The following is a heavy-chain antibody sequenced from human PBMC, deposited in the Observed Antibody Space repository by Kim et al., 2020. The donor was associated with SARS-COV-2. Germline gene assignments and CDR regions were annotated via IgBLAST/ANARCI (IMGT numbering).Heavy chain of an antibody. Sequence: TAYSSSVMSQFTITRHNSKNTLYPRMNSLRAEDTAVYYCANSVSPWWSLDYWGQGTLVTVSS. CDR3: ANSVSPWWSLDY. CDR2: T. D-gene: IGHD2-15*01. J-gene: IGHJ4*02. V-gene: IGHV3-23*01.